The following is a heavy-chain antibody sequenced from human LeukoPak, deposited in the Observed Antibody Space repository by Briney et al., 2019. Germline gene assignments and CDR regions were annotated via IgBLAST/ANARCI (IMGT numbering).Heavy chain of an antibody. CDR2: IRSDGSDT. V-gene: IGHV3-74*01. D-gene: IGHD4-23*01. J-gene: IGHJ4*02. CDR3: AKSGNSGGPFVY. Sequence: PGGSLRLSCAASGFTFSDTWMHWVRQAPGEGLVWVSRIRSDGSDTRYAESVKGRFTISRDNSKNTLYLQMGSLRAEDTAVYYCAKSGNSGGPFVYWGQGTLVTVSS. CDR1: GFTFSDTW.